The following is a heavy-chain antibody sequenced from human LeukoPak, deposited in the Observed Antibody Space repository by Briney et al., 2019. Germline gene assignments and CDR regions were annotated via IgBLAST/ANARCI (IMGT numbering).Heavy chain of an antibody. D-gene: IGHD1-14*01. J-gene: IGHJ2*01. V-gene: IGHV4-61*01. CDR3: ARRVGTRDWYFDL. CDR2: VYYRGGT. CDR1: GGSVSSGSYY. Sequence: PSGTLSLTCTVSGGSVSSGSYYWSWIRQPPGKGLEWIGYVYYRGGTNYNPTLKSRVTISVDTSKNQFSLKLTSVTAADTAVYYCARRVGTRDWYFDLWGRGTLVTVSS.